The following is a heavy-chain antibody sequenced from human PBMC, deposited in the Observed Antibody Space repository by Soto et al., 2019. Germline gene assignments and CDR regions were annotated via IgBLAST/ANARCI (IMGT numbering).Heavy chain of an antibody. Sequence: EVQLVESGGGLVQPGGSLRLSCAASGFTFSSYWMSWVRQAPGKGLEWLANIKVDGSEKYYVDSVKGRFTISRDNAKNSLYLQMISLRVEDTAVYYCARDIVATIGGFDYWGLGATVSVSS. CDR3: ARDIVATIGGFDY. CDR1: GFTFSSYW. D-gene: IGHD5-12*01. V-gene: IGHV3-7*01. J-gene: IGHJ4*02. CDR2: IKVDGSEK.